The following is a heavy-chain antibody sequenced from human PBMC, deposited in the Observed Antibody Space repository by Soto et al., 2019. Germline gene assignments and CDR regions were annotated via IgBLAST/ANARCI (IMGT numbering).Heavy chain of an antibody. CDR3: ARQLYYDDWGFDY. J-gene: IGHJ4*02. D-gene: IGHD4-17*01. CDR2: IYYSGTT. V-gene: IGHV4-39*01. Sequence: QLQMQESGPGLVKPSETLSLTCTVSSDAISSRTFYWGWIRQPPGKGLEWIGTIYYSGTTYYNSPLKSRVTISVDTSKNQFSLKLSSVTAADTALYYCARQLYYDDWGFDYWGQGTLVTVSS. CDR1: SDAISSRTFY.